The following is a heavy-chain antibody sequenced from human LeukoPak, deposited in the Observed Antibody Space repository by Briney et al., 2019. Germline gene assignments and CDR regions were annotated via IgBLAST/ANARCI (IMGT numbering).Heavy chain of an antibody. CDR1: GGSFSGYY. J-gene: IGHJ4*02. D-gene: IGHD4-11*01. Sequence: SETLSLTCAVYGGSFSGYYWSWIRQPPGKGLEWIGEINHSGSTNYNPSLKSRVTISVDTSKNQFSLKLSPVTAADTAVYYCAIFGYSNYESGDYWGQGTLVTVSS. V-gene: IGHV4-34*01. CDR3: AIFGYSNYESGDY. CDR2: INHSGST.